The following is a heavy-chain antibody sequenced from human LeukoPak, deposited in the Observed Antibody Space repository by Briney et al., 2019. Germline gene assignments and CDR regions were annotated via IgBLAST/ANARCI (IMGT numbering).Heavy chain of an antibody. CDR1: GFTFSSYA. CDR3: AREGTVVAATKEYYYYYYMDV. J-gene: IGHJ6*03. CDR2: ISSSSSYI. V-gene: IGHV3-21*01. Sequence: GGSLRLSCAASGFTFSSYAMSWVRQAPGKGLEWVSSISSSSSYIYYADSVKGRFTISRDNAKNSLYLQMNSLRAEDTAVYYCAREGTVVAATKEYYYYYYMDVWGKGTTVTVSS. D-gene: IGHD2-15*01.